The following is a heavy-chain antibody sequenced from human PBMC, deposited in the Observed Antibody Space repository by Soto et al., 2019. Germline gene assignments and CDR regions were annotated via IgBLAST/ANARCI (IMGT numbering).Heavy chain of an antibody. CDR1: GFTFSSYW. J-gene: IGHJ4*02. CDR3: ARLRIAAAGTPFDY. CDR2: INSDGSST. D-gene: IGHD6-13*01. V-gene: IGHV3-74*01. Sequence: EVQLVESGGGLVQPGGSLRLSCAASGFTFSSYWMQWVRQAPGKGLVWVSRINSDGSSTSYADSVKGRFTISRDNAKNTLYLQMNSLRGEDTAVYYCARLRIAAAGTPFDYWGQGTLVTVSS.